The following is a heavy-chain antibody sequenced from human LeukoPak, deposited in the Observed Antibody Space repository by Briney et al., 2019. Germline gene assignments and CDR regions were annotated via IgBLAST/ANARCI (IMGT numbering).Heavy chain of an antibody. CDR2: INNDGSGT. Sequence: GGSLRLSCAASGFTFSSYWMHWVRQAPGKGLVWVSHINNDGSGTTYADSVKGRFTISRDNAKNTLYLQMNNLRAEDSALYYCARGGRGSAAVVAPRSFDIWGQGTMVTVSS. CDR1: GFTFSSYW. J-gene: IGHJ3*02. V-gene: IGHV3-74*01. D-gene: IGHD3-22*01. CDR3: ARGGRGSAAVVAPRSFDI.